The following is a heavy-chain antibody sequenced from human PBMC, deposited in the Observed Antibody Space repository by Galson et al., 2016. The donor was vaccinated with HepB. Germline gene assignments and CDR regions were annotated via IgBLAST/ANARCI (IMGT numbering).Heavy chain of an antibody. V-gene: IGHV1-46*01. Sequence: SVKVSCKASGYTFTSYYMHWVRQAPGQGLEWMGLINPSGGSTSYTQKFHGRVTMTRDTSTRIVYMELSSLKSEDTAVYYCARAGIGYCSSTSCFSLDYWGQGTLVTVSS. D-gene: IGHD2-2*01. CDR3: ARAGIGYCSSTSCFSLDY. CDR1: GYTFTSYY. CDR2: INPSGGST. J-gene: IGHJ4*02.